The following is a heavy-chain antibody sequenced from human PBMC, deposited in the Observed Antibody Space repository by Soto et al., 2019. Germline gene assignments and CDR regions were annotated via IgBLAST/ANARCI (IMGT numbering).Heavy chain of an antibody. Sequence: KPSETLSLTCTVSGGSISNNDYYWSWIRQPPGKGLECIGYIFYSGSTYYNPSLESRITMSVDTSKNQFSLQLSSVTPADTAVYFCAREIFGVVLARYSMDVWGQGTTVTVSS. D-gene: IGHD3-3*01. CDR3: AREIFGVVLARYSMDV. J-gene: IGHJ6*02. V-gene: IGHV4-30-4*01. CDR1: GGSISNNDYY. CDR2: IFYSGST.